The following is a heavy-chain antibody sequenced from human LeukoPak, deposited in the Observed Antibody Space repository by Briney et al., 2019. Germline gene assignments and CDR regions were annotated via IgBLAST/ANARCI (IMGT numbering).Heavy chain of an antibody. J-gene: IGHJ4*02. V-gene: IGHV3-23*01. D-gene: IGHD3-10*01. CDR3: ATPHTGPGGGTNYPPHY. CDR2: ISASGGST. CDR1: GFTFSSYA. Sequence: GGSLRLSCAASGFTFSSYAMSWVRQAPGRGLEWVSRISASGGSTYYTDSVKGRFTISRDNSKNTLYLQMNSLRAEDTALYYCATPHTGPGGGTNYPPHYWGQGTLVTVSS.